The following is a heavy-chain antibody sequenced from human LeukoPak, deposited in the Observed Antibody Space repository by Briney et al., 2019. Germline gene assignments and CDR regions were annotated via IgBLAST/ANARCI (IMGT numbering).Heavy chain of an antibody. V-gene: IGHV4-34*01. D-gene: IGHD5-18*01. Sequence: PSETLSLTCAVYGGSFSGYYWSWIRQPPGKGLEWIGEINHSGSTNYNPSLKSRVTISVDTSKNQFSLKLSSVTAADTAVYYCGRGGYGYGRYNWFDPWGQGTLVTVSS. CDR1: GGSFSGYY. CDR3: GRGGYGYGRYNWFDP. J-gene: IGHJ5*02. CDR2: INHSGST.